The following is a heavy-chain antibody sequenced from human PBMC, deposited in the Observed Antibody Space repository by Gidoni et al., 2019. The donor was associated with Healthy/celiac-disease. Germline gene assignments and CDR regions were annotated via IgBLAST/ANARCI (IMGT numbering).Heavy chain of an antibody. J-gene: IGHJ6*02. Sequence: QVQLQESGPGLVKPSETLSLTCTVSGGSISSYYWSWIRQPPGKGLEWIGYIYYSGSTNYNPSLKSRVTISVDTSKNQFSLKLSSVTAADTAVYYCARDNLVQGGYYYYGMDVWGQGTTVTVSS. CDR1: GGSISSYY. V-gene: IGHV4-59*01. CDR2: IYYSGST. D-gene: IGHD3-10*01. CDR3: ARDNLVQGGYYYYGMDV.